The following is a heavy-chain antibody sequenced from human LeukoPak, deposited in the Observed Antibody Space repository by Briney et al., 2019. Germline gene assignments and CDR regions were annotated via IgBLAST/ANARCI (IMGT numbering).Heavy chain of an antibody. CDR2: IWYDGSNK. CDR3: ARETRPGAAGGDDYDY. D-gene: IGHD2-21*02. V-gene: IGHV3-33*01. Sequence: GGSLRLSCAASGFTFSSYGMPWVRQAPGKGLEWVAVIWYDGSNKYYADSVKGRFTISRDNSKNTLYLQMNGLRAEDTAVYYCARETRPGAAGGDDYDYWGPGALVT. CDR1: GFTFSSYG. J-gene: IGHJ4*02.